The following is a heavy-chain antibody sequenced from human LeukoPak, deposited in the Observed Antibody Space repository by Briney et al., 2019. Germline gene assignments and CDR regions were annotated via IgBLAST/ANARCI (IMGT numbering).Heavy chain of an antibody. CDR2: ISEGVGNT. Sequence: GGSLRLSCAASGFTFTNYDMTWVRQAPGKGLERVSGISEGVGNTYYADSVKGRFTISRDHSKNTLYLQMNSLRAEDTALYYCAKREKGTTGRFFDYWGQGTLVTVSS. CDR1: GFTFTNYD. CDR3: AKREKGTTGRFFDY. V-gene: IGHV3-23*01. J-gene: IGHJ4*02. D-gene: IGHD4-17*01.